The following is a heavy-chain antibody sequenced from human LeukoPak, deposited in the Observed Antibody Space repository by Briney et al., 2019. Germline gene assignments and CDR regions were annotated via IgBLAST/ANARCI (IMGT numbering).Heavy chain of an antibody. Sequence: SSETLSLTCTVSGGSISSYYWSWIRQPPGKGLEWIGRIYTSGSTNYNPSLKSRVTISVDTSKNQFSLKLSSVTAADTAVYYCARSRGMDYYYYMDVWGKGTTVTISS. J-gene: IGHJ6*03. CDR3: ARSRGMDYYYYMDV. V-gene: IGHV4-4*08. D-gene: IGHD3-16*01. CDR2: IYTSGST. CDR1: GGSISSYY.